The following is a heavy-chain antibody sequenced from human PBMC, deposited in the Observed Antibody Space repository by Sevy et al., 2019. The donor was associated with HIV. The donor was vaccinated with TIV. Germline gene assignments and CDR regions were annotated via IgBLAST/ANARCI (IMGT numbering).Heavy chain of an antibody. CDR3: AKDTSGWYDALDQ. CDR1: GFTFGYFA. V-gene: IGHV3-23*01. CDR2: ISPNGATS. J-gene: IGHJ4*02. D-gene: IGHD6-19*01. Sequence: GGSLRLSCEVSGFTFGYFAMSWVRQAPGKGLEWVSGISPNGATSHYAASVRGRFTISRDNSKNRTYLQMSSLRAEDTAQYYCAKDTSGWYDALDQWGQGTLVTVSS.